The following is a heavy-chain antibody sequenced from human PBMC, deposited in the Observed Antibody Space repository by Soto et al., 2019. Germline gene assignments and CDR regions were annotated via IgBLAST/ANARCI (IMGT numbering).Heavy chain of an antibody. D-gene: IGHD6-6*01. CDR3: AGGYTSSVFDY. CDR1: GFTFSTYT. CDR2: ISFDGSNK. V-gene: IGHV3-30-3*01. J-gene: IGHJ4*02. Sequence: GGSLRLSCAASGFTFSTYTMHWVRQAPGKGLEWVAFISFDGSNKYYADSVKGRFTISRDNSRNTLYLQMNALRAEDTAVYYCAGGYTSSVFDYWGQGTLVTVSS.